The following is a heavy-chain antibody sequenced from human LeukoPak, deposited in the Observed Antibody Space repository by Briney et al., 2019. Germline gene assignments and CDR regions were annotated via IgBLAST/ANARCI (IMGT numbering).Heavy chain of an antibody. D-gene: IGHD7-27*01. V-gene: IGHV3-21*01. CDR2: ISRNSGYI. Sequence: GGSLRLSCAASGFSFSSYWMTWVRQSPGKGLEWVSSISRNSGYIYYTESTKGRLTISRDNADNSLYLQMHNLRTEDTAMYYCARGRRTGDRGYYFDYWGQGTRVSVSS. J-gene: IGHJ4*02. CDR3: ARGRRTGDRGYYFDY. CDR1: GFSFSSYW.